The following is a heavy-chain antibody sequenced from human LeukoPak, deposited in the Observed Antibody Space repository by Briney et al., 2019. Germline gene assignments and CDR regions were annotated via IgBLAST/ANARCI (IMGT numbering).Heavy chain of an antibody. D-gene: IGHD3-16*01. CDR3: ASMKGGAFDI. J-gene: IGHJ3*02. Sequence: SETLSLTCTVSGGSISSYFWTWIRQPPGKGLDWIGYICYRGSTNYNPSLKSRLTISLDMSKNQFSLKLSSVTAADTAVYYCASMKGGAFDIWGQGTMVTVSS. V-gene: IGHV4-59*01. CDR2: ICYRGST. CDR1: GGSISSYF.